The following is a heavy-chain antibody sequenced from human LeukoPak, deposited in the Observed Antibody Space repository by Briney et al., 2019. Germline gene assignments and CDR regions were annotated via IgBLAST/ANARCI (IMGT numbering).Heavy chain of an antibody. J-gene: IGHJ4*02. D-gene: IGHD1-26*01. Sequence: SGGSLRLSCAASGFTFSSYAMSWVRQAPGEGLEWVSAISGSGGSTYYADSVKGRFTISRDNSKNTLYLQMNSLRAEDTAVYYCARGGSVSYYFDYWGQGTLVTVSS. V-gene: IGHV3-23*01. CDR2: ISGSGGST. CDR1: GFTFSSYA. CDR3: ARGGSVSYYFDY.